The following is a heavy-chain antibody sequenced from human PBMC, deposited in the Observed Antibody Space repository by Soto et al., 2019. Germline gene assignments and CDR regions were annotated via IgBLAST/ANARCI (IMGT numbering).Heavy chain of an antibody. CDR3: ARAVTGTPDY. J-gene: IGHJ4*02. CDR2: IKQDGSEK. V-gene: IGHV3-7*01. D-gene: IGHD1-7*01. Sequence: EVQLVESGGGLVQPGGSLRLSCATSGFTISNFWMTWVRQAPGKGLEWVVNIKQDGSEKYYVDSVKGRFTISRDNAKNSLYLQMNSLRAEDTAVYYCARAVTGTPDYWGQGTLVTVSS. CDR1: GFTISNFW.